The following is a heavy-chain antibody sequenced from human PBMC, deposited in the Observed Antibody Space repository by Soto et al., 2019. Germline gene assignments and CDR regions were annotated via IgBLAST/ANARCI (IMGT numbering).Heavy chain of an antibody. V-gene: IGHV3-23*01. Sequence: PGGSLRLSCAASGFTFSSYAMSWVRQAPGKGLEWVSAISGSGGSTYYADSVKGRFTISRDNSKNTLYLQMNSLRAEDTAVYYCLKDETLWLRFPYYFEYWGQGTLVTVSS. CDR3: LKDETLWLRFPYYFEY. J-gene: IGHJ4*02. CDR2: ISGSGGST. D-gene: IGHD5-12*01. CDR1: GFTFSSYA.